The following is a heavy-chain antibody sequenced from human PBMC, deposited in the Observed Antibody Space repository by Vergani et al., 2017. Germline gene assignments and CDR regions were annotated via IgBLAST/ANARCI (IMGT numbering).Heavy chain of an antibody. J-gene: IGHJ1*01. CDR1: GFTFSNAW. CDR2: IKSKTDGGTT. V-gene: IGHV3-15*01. Sequence: EVQLVESGGGLVKPGGSLRLSCAASGFTFSNAWMSWVRQAPGKGLEWVGRIKSKTDGGTTDYAAPVKGRFTISRDDSKNTLYLQMNSLKTEDTALYYCAREGMGQWLPTRAPPQHWGQGTLVTVSS. D-gene: IGHD6-19*01. CDR3: AREGMGQWLPTRAPPQH.